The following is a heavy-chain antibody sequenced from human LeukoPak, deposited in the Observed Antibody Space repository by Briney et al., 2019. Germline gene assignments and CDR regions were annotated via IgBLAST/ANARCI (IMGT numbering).Heavy chain of an antibody. Sequence: AGGSLRLSCAASGFTFSSYSMNWVRQAPGKGLEWVSSISSSSSYIYYADSVKGRFTISRDNAKNSLCLQMNSLRAEDTAVYYCARDYRPHQGSSGTFDCWGQGTLVTVSS. V-gene: IGHV3-21*01. D-gene: IGHD3-22*01. CDR3: ARDYRPHQGSSGTFDC. CDR2: ISSSSSYI. CDR1: GFTFSSYS. J-gene: IGHJ4*02.